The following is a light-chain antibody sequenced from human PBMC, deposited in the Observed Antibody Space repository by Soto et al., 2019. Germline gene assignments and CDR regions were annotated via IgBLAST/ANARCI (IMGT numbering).Light chain of an antibody. Sequence: GDRFTITCRASQNINSWLAWYQQKPGKAPKLLIYEASTLERGVPSRFGGSGSGTEFTLTISSLQPDDFATYYCQHYNAYSSTFGQGTKVDI. J-gene: IGKJ1*01. CDR1: QNINSW. CDR3: QHYNAYSST. CDR2: EAS. V-gene: IGKV1-5*03.